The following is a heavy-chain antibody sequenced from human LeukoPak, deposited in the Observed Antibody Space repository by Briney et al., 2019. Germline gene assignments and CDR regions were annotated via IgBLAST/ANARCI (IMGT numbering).Heavy chain of an antibody. D-gene: IGHD2-2*01. CDR3: ARGRLRGYCSSTSCYGFDY. J-gene: IGHJ4*02. V-gene: IGHV4-34*01. CDR1: GGSFSGYY. CDR2: INHSGST. Sequence: PSETLSLTCAVYGGSFSGYYWSWIRQPPGKGLEWIGEINHSGSTNYNPSLKSRVTISVDTSKNQFSLKLSSVTAADTAVYYCARGRLRGYCSSTSCYGFDYWGQGTLVTVSS.